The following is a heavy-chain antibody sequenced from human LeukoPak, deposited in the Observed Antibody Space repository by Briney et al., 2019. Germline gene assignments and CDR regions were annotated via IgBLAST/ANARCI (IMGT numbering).Heavy chain of an antibody. J-gene: IGHJ6*03. CDR2: IIPIFGTA. D-gene: IGHD1-26*01. CDR1: GGTFSSYA. CDR3: ARDGRPQGGSYPDYYYYMDV. V-gene: IGHV1-69*13. Sequence: GASVKVSCKASGGTFSSYAISWVRQAPGQGLEWMGGIIPIFGTANYAQKFQGRVTITADESTSTAYMELSSLRSEDTAVYYCARDGRPQGGSYPDYYYYMDVWGKGTTVTVSS.